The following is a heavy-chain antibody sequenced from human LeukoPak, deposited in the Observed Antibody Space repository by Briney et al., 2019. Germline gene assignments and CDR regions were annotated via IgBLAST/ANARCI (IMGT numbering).Heavy chain of an antibody. D-gene: IGHD6-19*01. V-gene: IGHV1-8*01. CDR3: ARGPVAVAPFDP. Sequence: ASVKVSCKASGYTFTSYDVNWVRQATGQGLEWMGWMDPNSGNTGYAQKFQGRVTMTRNTSISTAYMELGSLRSEDTAVYYCARGPVAVAPFDPRGQGTLVTVSS. J-gene: IGHJ5*02. CDR1: GYTFTSYD. CDR2: MDPNSGNT.